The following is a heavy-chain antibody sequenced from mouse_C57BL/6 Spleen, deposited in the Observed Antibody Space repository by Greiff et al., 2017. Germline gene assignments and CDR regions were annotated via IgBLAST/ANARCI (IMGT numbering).Heavy chain of an antibody. Sequence: EVKVVESGGGLVKPGGSLKLPCAASGFTFSSYAMSWVRQTPEKRLEWVATISDGGSYTYYPDNVKGRFTISRDNAKNNLYLQMSHLKSEDTAMYYCARDGGSTMVPFAYWGQGTLVTVSA. CDR2: ISDGGSYT. J-gene: IGHJ3*01. CDR1: GFTFSSYA. D-gene: IGHD2-2*01. CDR3: ARDGGSTMVPFAY. V-gene: IGHV5-4*01.